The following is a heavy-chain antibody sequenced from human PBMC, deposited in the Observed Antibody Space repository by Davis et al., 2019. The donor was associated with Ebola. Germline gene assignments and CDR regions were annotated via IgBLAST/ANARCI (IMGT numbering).Heavy chain of an antibody. CDR1: GFTVSSNY. V-gene: IGHV3-53*01. CDR2: IYSGGST. Sequence: GESLKISCAASGFTVSSNYMSWVRQAPGKGLEWVSVIYSGGSTYYADSVKGRFTISRHNSKNTLYLQMNNLRAEDTAVYYCASRYGSGSYFTYWGQGTLVTVSS. CDR3: ASRYGSGSYFTY. D-gene: IGHD3-10*01. J-gene: IGHJ4*02.